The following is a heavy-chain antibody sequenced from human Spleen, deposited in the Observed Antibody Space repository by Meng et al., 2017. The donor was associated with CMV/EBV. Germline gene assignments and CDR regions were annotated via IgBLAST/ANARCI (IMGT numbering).Heavy chain of an antibody. CDR1: GGTFTSYS. CDR3: ARDGFTLVRGEGMDV. CDR2: IIPILGTT. J-gene: IGHJ6*02. V-gene: IGHV1-69*16. Sequence: SVKVSCKASGGTFTSYSISWVRQAPGQGLEWIGGIIPILGTTNYGQRFQGRATIATDESSTTAYMELSSLRSEDTAVYYCARDGFTLVRGEGMDVWGQGTTVTVSS. D-gene: IGHD3-10*01.